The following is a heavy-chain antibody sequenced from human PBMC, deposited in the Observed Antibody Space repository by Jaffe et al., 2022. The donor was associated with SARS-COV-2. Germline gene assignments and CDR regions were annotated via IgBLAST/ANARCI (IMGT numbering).Heavy chain of an antibody. J-gene: IGHJ5*02. V-gene: IGHV4-39*01. CDR1: GGSISSSSYY. CDR3: ARHDYDILTGSFDPFDP. Sequence: QLQLQESGPGLVKPSETLSLTCTVSGGSISSSSYYWGWIRQPPGKGLEWIGSIYYSGSTYYNPSLKSRVTISVDTSKNQFSLKLSSVTAADTAVYYCARHDYDILTGSFDPFDPWGQGTLVTVSS. D-gene: IGHD3-9*01. CDR2: IYYSGST.